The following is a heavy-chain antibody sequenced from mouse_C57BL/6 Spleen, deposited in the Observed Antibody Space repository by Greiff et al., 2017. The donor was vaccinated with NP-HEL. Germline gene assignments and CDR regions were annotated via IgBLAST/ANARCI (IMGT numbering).Heavy chain of an antibody. V-gene: IGHV1-62-2*01. CDR2: FYPGSGSI. D-gene: IGHD2-1*01. CDR1: GYTFTEYT. J-gene: IGHJ4*01. Sequence: QVQLQQSGAELVKPGASVKLSCKASGYTFTEYTIHWVKQRSGQGLEWIGWFYPGSGSIKYNEKFKDKATLTAAKSSSTVYMGLSRLTSEDSAVYFCARHERRDLLWSYAMDYWGQGTSVTVSS. CDR3: ARHERRDLLWSYAMDY.